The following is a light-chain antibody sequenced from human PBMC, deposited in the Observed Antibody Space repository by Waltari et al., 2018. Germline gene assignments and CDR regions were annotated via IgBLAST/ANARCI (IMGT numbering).Light chain of an antibody. CDR3: CSYAGRATWA. CDR1: SSDVGGYDY. Sequence: QSALTQPRSVSGSPGHPVTISCTGTSSDVGGYDYVSWYQQHPGKAPKLVIYDVNKRPSGFPDRFSGSKSGNTASLTISGLQADDEADYNCCSYAGRATWAFGGGTKLTVL. J-gene: IGLJ3*02. V-gene: IGLV2-11*01. CDR2: DVN.